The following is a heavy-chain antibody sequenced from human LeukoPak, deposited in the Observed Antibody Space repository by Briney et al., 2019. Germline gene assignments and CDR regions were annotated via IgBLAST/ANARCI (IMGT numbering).Heavy chain of an antibody. J-gene: IGHJ4*02. CDR2: IYTVGNT. V-gene: IGHV3-53*01. Sequence: GGSLRPSCAASGFTVSSNYMSWVRQAPGRGLEWVSVIYTVGNTYYAESVKGRFTISRDNSKNTLYLQMNSLRAEDTAVYYCARGYSYGYFDYWGQGTLVTVSS. CDR1: GFTVSSNY. CDR3: ARGYSYGYFDY. D-gene: IGHD5-18*01.